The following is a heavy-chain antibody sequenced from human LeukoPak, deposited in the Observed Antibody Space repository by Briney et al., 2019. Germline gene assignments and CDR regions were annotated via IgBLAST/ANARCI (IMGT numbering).Heavy chain of an antibody. Sequence: ASVKVSCKASGYTFTSYGISWVRQAPGQGLEWMGWISAYNGNTNYAQKLQGRVTMTTDTSTSTAYMELRSLRSDDTAVYYCASWDYYGSGSYFPGAFDIWGQGTMVTVSS. D-gene: IGHD3-10*01. CDR3: ASWDYYGSGSYFPGAFDI. CDR2: ISAYNGNT. J-gene: IGHJ3*02. V-gene: IGHV1-18*01. CDR1: GYTFTSYG.